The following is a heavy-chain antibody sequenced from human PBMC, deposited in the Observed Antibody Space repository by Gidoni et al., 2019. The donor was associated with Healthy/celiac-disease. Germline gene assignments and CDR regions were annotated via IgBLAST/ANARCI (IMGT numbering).Heavy chain of an antibody. D-gene: IGHD5-12*01. CDR3: AKDGSLESGYDRYFDY. J-gene: IGHJ4*02. CDR1: GFTFDDYA. Sequence: EVQLVESGGGWVQPGRSLRLSCAASGFTFDDYAMHWVRQAPGKGLECVSGIRWNSGSIGYADSVKGRFTISRDNAKNSLYLQMNSLRAEDTALYYCAKDGSLESGYDRYFDYWGQGTLVTVSS. CDR2: IRWNSGSI. V-gene: IGHV3-9*01.